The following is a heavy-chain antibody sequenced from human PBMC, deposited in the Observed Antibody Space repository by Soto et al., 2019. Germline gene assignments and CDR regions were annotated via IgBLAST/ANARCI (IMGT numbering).Heavy chain of an antibody. J-gene: IGHJ4*02. CDR3: ATPARIVGATRFDY. D-gene: IGHD1-26*01. V-gene: IGHV3-30-3*01. CDR1: GFTFSDYA. CDR2: ISFDGSSQ. Sequence: PGGSLRLSCAASGFTFSDYAIHWVRQTPGKGLEWLAVISFDGSSQYYADPVKGRFTISRDNSKSTLYLQMNSLRAEDTAVYYCATPARIVGATRFDYWGQGTLVTVSS.